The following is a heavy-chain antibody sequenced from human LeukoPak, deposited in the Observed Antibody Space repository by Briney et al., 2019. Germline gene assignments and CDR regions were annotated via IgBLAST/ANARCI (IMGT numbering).Heavy chain of an antibody. Sequence: SETLSLTCAVYGGSFSGYYWSWIRQPPGKGLEWIGEINHSGSTNYNPSLKSRVTISVDTSKNQFSLKLSSVTAADTAVYYCARHRIDYYDSSGSYAFDIWGQGTMVTVSS. CDR1: GGSFSGYY. V-gene: IGHV4-34*01. CDR3: ARHRIDYYDSSGSYAFDI. CDR2: INHSGST. J-gene: IGHJ3*02. D-gene: IGHD3-22*01.